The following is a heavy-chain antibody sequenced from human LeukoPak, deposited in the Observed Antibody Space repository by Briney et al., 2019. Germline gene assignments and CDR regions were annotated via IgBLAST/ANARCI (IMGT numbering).Heavy chain of an antibody. Sequence: GGSLRLSCAASGFSVSNNYMSWVRQAPGKGLEWVSVIYSGGSTFYADSVKGRFTISRDNSKNTLYLQMNSLRAEDTAVYYCAMRGNTWYDCWGQGTLVTVSS. J-gene: IGHJ4*02. CDR2: IYSGGST. CDR3: AMRGNTWYDC. CDR1: GFSVSNNY. V-gene: IGHV3-66*01. D-gene: IGHD6-13*01.